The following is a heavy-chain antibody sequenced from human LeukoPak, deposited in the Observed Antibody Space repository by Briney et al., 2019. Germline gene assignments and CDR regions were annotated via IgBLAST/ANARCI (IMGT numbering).Heavy chain of an antibody. V-gene: IGHV3-7*01. CDR2: IKQDGSEK. D-gene: IGHD3-10*02. CDR1: GFTFGDYA. J-gene: IGHJ6*04. Sequence: PGGSLRLSCTASGFTFGDYAMSWVRQAPGKGLEWVANIKQDGSEKYYVDSVKGRFTISRDHAKNSLYLQMNSLRAEDTAVYYCAELGITMIGGVWGKGTTVTISS. CDR3: AELGITMIGGV.